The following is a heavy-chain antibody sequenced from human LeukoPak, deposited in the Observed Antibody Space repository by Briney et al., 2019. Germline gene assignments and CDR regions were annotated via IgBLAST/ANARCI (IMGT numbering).Heavy chain of an antibody. CDR3: ARVPTIYGVDMYYFDY. Sequence: SSETLSLTCSVSGDSMRGHYWTWIRQPPGKGLEWMGYIYSSGSTNYKLSLKTRVTISEDTSKNQFSLRLASVATADTAVYYCARVPTIYGVDMYYFDYWGQGTLVTVSS. J-gene: IGHJ4*02. V-gene: IGHV4-59*11. CDR1: GDSMRGHY. CDR2: IYSSGST. D-gene: IGHD3-3*01.